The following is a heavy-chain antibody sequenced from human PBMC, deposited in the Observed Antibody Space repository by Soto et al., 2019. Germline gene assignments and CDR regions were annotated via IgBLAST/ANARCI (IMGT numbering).Heavy chain of an antibody. V-gene: IGHV4-61*01. Sequence: PSETLSLTCTVSGDSVRRGSYYWSWIRQPPGKGLEWIGHIFYSGSTTYNPSLQSRVTRSLNTSKNQFSLKLTSVTAADTAMYFCASDTGYFDGSGYYYGVDSGGRGTLVTVSS. CDR1: GDSVRRGSYY. CDR3: ASDTGYFDGSGYYYGVDS. J-gene: IGHJ5*01. D-gene: IGHD3-22*01. CDR2: IFYSGST.